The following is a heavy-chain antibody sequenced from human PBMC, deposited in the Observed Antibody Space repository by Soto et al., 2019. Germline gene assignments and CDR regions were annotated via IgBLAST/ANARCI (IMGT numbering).Heavy chain of an antibody. D-gene: IGHD2-21*02. CDR2: ISAHNGNT. CDR1: GYTFTSYG. CDR3: ARSIVVVTALDY. Sequence: ASVKVSCKAAGYTFTSYGISWVRQAPGQGLEWMGWISAHNGNTNHAQKLQGRVTMTTDTSTSTAYMELSSLRSEDTAVYYCARSIVVVTALDYWGQGTLVTVSS. J-gene: IGHJ4*02. V-gene: IGHV1-18*01.